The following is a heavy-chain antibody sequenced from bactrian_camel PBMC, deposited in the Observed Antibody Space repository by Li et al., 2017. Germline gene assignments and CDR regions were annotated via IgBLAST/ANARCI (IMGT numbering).Heavy chain of an antibody. CDR1: GYISLNYC. CDR2: IYIGTSES. Sequence: VQLVESGGDSVQPGGSLRLSCVVSGYISLNYCMIWIRQRPGEEREGVAAIYIGTSESYYGETVKGRFTISKDSKNTFYLQMNQLKPEDTAVYYCAAPRWVTWARELLVSDFHFWGQGTQVTVS. CDR3: AAPRWVTWARELLVSDFHF. J-gene: IGHJ6*01. V-gene: IGHV3S1*01. D-gene: IGHD3*01.